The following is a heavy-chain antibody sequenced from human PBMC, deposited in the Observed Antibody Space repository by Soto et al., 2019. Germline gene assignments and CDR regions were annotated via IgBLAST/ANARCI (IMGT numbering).Heavy chain of an antibody. J-gene: IGHJ4*02. CDR1: GYTFTSYG. Sequence: ASVKVSCKASGYTFTSYGISWVRQAPGQGLEWMGWISAYNGNTNYAQKLQGRVTMTTDTSTSTAYMELRSLRSDDTAVYYCARVVGERMGATLLDYWGQGTLVTVSS. CDR2: ISAYNGNT. V-gene: IGHV1-18*01. CDR3: ARVVGERMGATLLDY. D-gene: IGHD1-26*01.